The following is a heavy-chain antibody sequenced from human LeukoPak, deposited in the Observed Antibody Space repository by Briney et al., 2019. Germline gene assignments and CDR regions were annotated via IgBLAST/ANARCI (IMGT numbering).Heavy chain of an antibody. D-gene: IGHD1-26*01. CDR3: ARGQYSGSCFDN. J-gene: IGHJ4*02. CDR2: IYYSGST. V-gene: IGHV4-59*01. Sequence: PSETLSLTCTVSGCSISSYLWSWIRQPPGKGLEWIGYIYYSGSTNYNPSLKSRVTILVDTSKNQFSLKVSSVTAADTAVYYCARGQYSGSCFDNWGQGSLVTVSS. CDR1: GCSISSYL.